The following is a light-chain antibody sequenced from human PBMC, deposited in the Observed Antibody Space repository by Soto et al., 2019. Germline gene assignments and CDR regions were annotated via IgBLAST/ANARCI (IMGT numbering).Light chain of an antibody. CDR3: CSYGGSQKYV. J-gene: IGLJ1*01. CDR1: SSNVGSYKL. Sequence: SGLTQPASWSVSPLQSITISCTGTSSNVGSYKLVSWYQQHPGKAPKLMIFEVNKRPSGVSNRFSGSKSGNTASLPISGLKVEDEADSYCCSYGGSQKYVFGTGTXVTVL. V-gene: IGLV2-23*02. CDR2: EVN.